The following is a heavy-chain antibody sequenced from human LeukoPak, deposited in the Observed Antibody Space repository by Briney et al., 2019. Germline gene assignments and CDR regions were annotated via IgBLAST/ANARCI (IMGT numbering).Heavy chain of an antibody. Sequence: PGGSLRLSCAGSGFSVSANYMSWVRQAPGKGLEWVAMIYSGGYTKYADSVKGRFTISRDNSKNTLYVQLNSLRDDDTAVYYCARADNGDYFDYWGQGTLVTVSS. J-gene: IGHJ4*02. CDR2: IYSGGYT. D-gene: IGHD4-17*01. CDR3: ARADNGDYFDY. V-gene: IGHV3-66*01. CDR1: GFSVSANY.